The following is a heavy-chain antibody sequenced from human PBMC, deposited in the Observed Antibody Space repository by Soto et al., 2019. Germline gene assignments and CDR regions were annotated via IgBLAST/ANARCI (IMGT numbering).Heavy chain of an antibody. D-gene: IGHD3-3*01. CDR1: GFTVSGNY. J-gene: IGHJ6*02. Sequence: GGSLRLSCAASGFTVSGNYMSWVRQAPGKGLEWVSAFYSGGSTYYADSVKGRFTISRDSSKNTLYLQMISLRGEDTAVYYCARDGRLYYDFWTPLAGMDVWGQGTTVTVSS. CDR3: ARDGRLYYDFWTPLAGMDV. V-gene: IGHV3-53*01. CDR2: FYSGGST.